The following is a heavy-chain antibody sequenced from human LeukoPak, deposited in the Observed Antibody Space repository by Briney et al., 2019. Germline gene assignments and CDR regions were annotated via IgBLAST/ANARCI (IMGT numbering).Heavy chain of an antibody. CDR1: GFIFISHG. J-gene: IGHJ4*02. CDR3: VRDFNWAFDY. Sequence: PGGSLRLSCAASGFIFISHGMHWARQAPDKGLEWVAMIRADGSDKWYAEPVKGRFSISRDNSRNMVYLQMNSLRPEDTAVYYCVRDFNWAFDYWGQGTLVTVSS. V-gene: IGHV3-30*02. D-gene: IGHD1-1*01. CDR2: IRADGSDK.